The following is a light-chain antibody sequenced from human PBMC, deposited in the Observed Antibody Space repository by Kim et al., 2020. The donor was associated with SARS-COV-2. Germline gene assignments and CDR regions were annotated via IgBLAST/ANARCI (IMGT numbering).Light chain of an antibody. Sequence: VTVSCTVTSSGVGGYTYVAWYQQHPDKGKAPKRMIYEVSKRPSGVPDRFSGSKSGNTASMTVSGLQAEDEADYYCSSYAGSNNWVFGGGTQLTVL. J-gene: IGLJ3*02. CDR2: EVS. CDR3: SSYAGSNNWV. V-gene: IGLV2-8*01. CDR1: SSGVGGYTY.